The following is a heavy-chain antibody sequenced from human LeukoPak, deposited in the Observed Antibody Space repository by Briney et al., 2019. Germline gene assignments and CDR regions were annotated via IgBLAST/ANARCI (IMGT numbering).Heavy chain of an antibody. D-gene: IGHD4/OR15-4a*01. CDR1: RFTFSNAW. Sequence: GGSLRLSCAASRFTFSNAWMNWVRQAPGKGLELVGRIKSKVDGETTDYAAPVKGRFTISRDDSNSMVYLQMNSLKIEDTAVYYCAIDEPNYAPYDFDYWGQGTLVAVSS. J-gene: IGHJ4*02. CDR2: IKSKVDGETT. CDR3: AIDEPNYAPYDFDY. V-gene: IGHV3-15*01.